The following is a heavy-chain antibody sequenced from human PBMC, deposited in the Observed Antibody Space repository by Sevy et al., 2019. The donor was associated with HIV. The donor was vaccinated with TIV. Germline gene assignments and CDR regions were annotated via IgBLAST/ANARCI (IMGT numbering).Heavy chain of an antibody. CDR1: GGSISSYY. J-gene: IGHJ6*02. CDR3: ARGVGYDFWSGYYENDYYYYGMDV. V-gene: IGHV4-59*01. Sequence: SETLSLTCTVSGGSISSYYWSWIRQPPGKGLEWIGYIYYSGSTNYNPSLESRVTISVDTSKNQFSLKLSSVTAADTAVYYCARGVGYDFWSGYYENDYYYYGMDVWGQGTTVTVSS. CDR2: IYYSGST. D-gene: IGHD3-3*01.